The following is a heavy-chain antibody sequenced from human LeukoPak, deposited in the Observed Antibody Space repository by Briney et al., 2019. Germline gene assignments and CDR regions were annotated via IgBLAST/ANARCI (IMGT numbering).Heavy chain of an antibody. CDR1: GGSISSYY. J-gene: IGHJ4*02. CDR3: ARGLDGDGYSIGDY. D-gene: IGHD5-24*01. V-gene: IGHV4-59*12. Sequence: PSETLSLTCTVSGGSISSYYWSWIRQPPGKGLEWIGYIYYSGSTNYNPSLKSRVTISVDTSKNQFSLKLSSVTAADTAVYYCARGLDGDGYSIGDYWGQGTLVTVSS. CDR2: IYYSGST.